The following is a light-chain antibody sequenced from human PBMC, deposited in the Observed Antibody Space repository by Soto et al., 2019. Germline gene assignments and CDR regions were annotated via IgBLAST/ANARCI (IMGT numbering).Light chain of an antibody. CDR2: PAS. CDR3: QHCGSPPWT. V-gene: IGKV3-20*01. CDR1: QSVSSYY. J-gene: IGKJ1*01. Sequence: IVLTQSPGTLSLSPRERATLSCRASQSVSSYYLAWYQQKPGQAPSLPSYPASSRATGIPDRFSGGWAGTDFPPTSSRLEAEHSVLYCCQHCGSPPWTFGQGTKVDIK.